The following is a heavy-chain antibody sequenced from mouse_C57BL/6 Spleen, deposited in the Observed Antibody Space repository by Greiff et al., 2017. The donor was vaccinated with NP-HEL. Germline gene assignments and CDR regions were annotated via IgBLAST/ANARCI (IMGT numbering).Heavy chain of an antibody. J-gene: IGHJ2*01. V-gene: IGHV1-26*01. CDR1: GYTFTDYY. CDR3: ARALQGVFDY. D-gene: IGHD2-10*01. CDR2: INPNNGGT. Sequence: EVQLQQSGPELVKPGASVKISCKASGYTFTDYYMNWVKQSHGKSLEWIGDINPNNGGTSYNQKFKGKATLTVDKSSSTAYMELRSLTSEDSAVYYCARALQGVFDYWGQGTTLTVSS.